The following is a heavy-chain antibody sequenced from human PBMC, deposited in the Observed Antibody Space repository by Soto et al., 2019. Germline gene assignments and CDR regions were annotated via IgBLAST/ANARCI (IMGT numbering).Heavy chain of an antibody. CDR3: ARDVSMDYGDYAFDY. Sequence: PSETLSLTCTVSGDFSSTTSYYWGWIRQPPGKGLEWIGSIYYSGSTYYNPSLKSRVTISVDTSKNQFSLKLSSVTAADTAIYYCARDVSMDYGDYAFDYWGQGTLVTVSS. J-gene: IGHJ4*02. CDR1: GDFSSTTSYY. D-gene: IGHD4-17*01. V-gene: IGHV4-39*02. CDR2: IYYSGST.